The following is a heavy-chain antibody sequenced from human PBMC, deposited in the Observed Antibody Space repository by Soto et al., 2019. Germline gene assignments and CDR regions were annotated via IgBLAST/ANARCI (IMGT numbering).Heavy chain of an antibody. Sequence: SETLSLTCTVSGGSISRNYWSWIRQSPGKGLEWIGHIYYSGSTKYNPSLKSRVIISIDTSKNQFSLRLTSVTAADTAVYYCARRYGSCFDYWGQGTLVTVS. V-gene: IGHV4-59*01. CDR1: GGSISRNY. J-gene: IGHJ4*02. CDR3: ARRYGSCFDY. CDR2: IYYSGST. D-gene: IGHD5-18*01.